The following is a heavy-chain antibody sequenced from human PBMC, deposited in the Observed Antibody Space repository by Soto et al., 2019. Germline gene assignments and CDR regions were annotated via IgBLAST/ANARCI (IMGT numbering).Heavy chain of an antibody. CDR3: ARVQSTSCGYYSAVHV. CDR2: ISYSGST. CDR1: GGAISSYF. J-gene: IGHJ6*01. D-gene: IGHD2-2*01. Sequence: QVQLQESGPGLVKPSETLSLTCRISGGAISSYFWNWIPQGPGNGLEWNGFISYSGSTNYKPSLTSRVTISVDTSKDQISLRLNSVTAADTAVYYCARVQSTSCGYYSAVHVWGQVTTVTVAS. V-gene: IGHV4-59*01.